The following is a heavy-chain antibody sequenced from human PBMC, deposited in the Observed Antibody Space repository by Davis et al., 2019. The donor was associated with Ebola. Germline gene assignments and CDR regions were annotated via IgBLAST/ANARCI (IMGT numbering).Heavy chain of an antibody. J-gene: IGHJ4*02. Sequence: PGGSLRLSCAASGFTFSSYAMHWVRQAPGKGLEWVAVISYDGSNKYYADSVKGRFTISRDNSKNTLYLQMNSLRAEDTVVYYCARDNRGAPSTPFGYWGQGTLVTVSS. D-gene: IGHD7-27*01. CDR1: GFTFSSYA. CDR3: ARDNRGAPSTPFGY. CDR2: ISYDGSNK. V-gene: IGHV3-30-3*01.